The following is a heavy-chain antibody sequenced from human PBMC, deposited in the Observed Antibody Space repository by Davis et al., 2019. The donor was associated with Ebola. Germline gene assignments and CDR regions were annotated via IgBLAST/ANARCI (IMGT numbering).Heavy chain of an antibody. CDR2: ISGSGGST. CDR1: GFTFSSYA. D-gene: IGHD6-6*01. J-gene: IGHJ4*02. Sequence: GGSLRLSCAASGFTFSSYAMSWVRQAPGKGLEWVSAISGSGGSTYYADPVKGRFTISRDNSKNTLYLQMNSLRAEDTAVYYCAKAFEGRIAARPEQDYFDYWGQGTLVTVSS. V-gene: IGHV3-23*01. CDR3: AKAFEGRIAARPEQDYFDY.